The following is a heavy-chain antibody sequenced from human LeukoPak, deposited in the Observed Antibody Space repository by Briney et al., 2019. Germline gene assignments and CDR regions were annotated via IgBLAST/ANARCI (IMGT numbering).Heavy chain of an antibody. D-gene: IGHD3-10*01. Sequence: PGGSLRLSCAVSGITVSDKYMSWVRQAPGKGLECVSLIYGGGDTYYADSVKGRFTISRDNAKNTLYLQMNSLRAEDTAVYYCARAGSFRFDLWGRGILVTVSS. CDR1: GITVSDKY. CDR2: IYGGGDT. CDR3: ARAGSFRFDL. J-gene: IGHJ5*02. V-gene: IGHV3-53*01.